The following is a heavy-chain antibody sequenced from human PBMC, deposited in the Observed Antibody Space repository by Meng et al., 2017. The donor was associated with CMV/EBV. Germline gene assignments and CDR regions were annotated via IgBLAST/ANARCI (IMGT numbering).Heavy chain of an antibody. J-gene: IGHJ5*02. CDR2: INHSGST. CDR1: D. CDR3: ARGAVLVTMVRGVIGGVPNWFDP. D-gene: IGHD3-10*01. Sequence: DWSWSRQPQGKGLEWIGEINHSGSTNDNPSLKSRVTISVDTSKNQSSRKLSSVTAADTAVYYCARGAVLVTMVRGVIGGVPNWFDPWGQGTLVTVSS. V-gene: IGHV4-34*01.